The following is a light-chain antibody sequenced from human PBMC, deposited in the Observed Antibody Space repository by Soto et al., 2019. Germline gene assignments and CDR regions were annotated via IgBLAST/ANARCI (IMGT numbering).Light chain of an antibody. CDR1: SSDVGGYNY. Sequence: SVLTQPASVSGSPGQSITISCTGTSSDVGGYNYVSWYQQHPGKAPKLMIYEVSNRPSGVSNRFSGSKSGNTASLTISGLQAEDEADYYCSSYTSSSPPYVFGTGTKLTVL. J-gene: IGLJ1*01. CDR2: EVS. V-gene: IGLV2-14*01. CDR3: SSYTSSSPPYV.